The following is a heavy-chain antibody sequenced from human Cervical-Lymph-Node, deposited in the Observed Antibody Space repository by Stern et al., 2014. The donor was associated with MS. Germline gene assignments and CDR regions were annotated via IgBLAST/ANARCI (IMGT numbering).Heavy chain of an antibody. D-gene: IGHD6-6*01. V-gene: IGHV3-9*01. J-gene: IGHJ6*02. CDR1: GFTFDDYA. CDR2: ISGNGGKT. CDR3: AKDMRGGSSYAMDV. Sequence: EVQLVESGGGVVQPGRSLRLSCAASGFTFDDYAMHWVRQAPGEGLEWVSGISGNGGKTDYADSVKGRFTISRDNAKNSLYLQMDSLRAEDTALYYCAKDMRGGSSYAMDVWGQGTTVTVSS.